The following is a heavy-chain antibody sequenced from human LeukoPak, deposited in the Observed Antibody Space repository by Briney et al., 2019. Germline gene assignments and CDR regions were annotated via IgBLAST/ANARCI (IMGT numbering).Heavy chain of an antibody. V-gene: IGHV1-2*02. D-gene: IGHD2-15*01. CDR3: ARVRGVVVVAASFDP. CDR2: INPNSGGT. CDR1: GYTFTGYY. J-gene: IGHJ5*02. Sequence: ASVKVSCKASGYTFTGYYMHWVRQAPGQGLEWMGWINPNSGGTNYAQKFQGRVTMARDTSISTAYMELSRLRSDDTAVYYCARVRGVVVVAASFDPWGQGTLVTVPS.